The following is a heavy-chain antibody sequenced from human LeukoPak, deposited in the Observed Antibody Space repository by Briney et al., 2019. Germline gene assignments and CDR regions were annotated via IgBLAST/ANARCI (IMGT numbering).Heavy chain of an antibody. CDR3: ARGPGIVGATVYYYYYGMDV. CDR2: ISTDNGDT. Sequence: ASVKVSCKSSGYTFTTYGITWVRQAPGQGLEWMGWISTDNGDTNYAQKLQGRVTMTTDTSTSTAYMGLRSLRSDDTAVYYCARGPGIVGATVYYYYYGMDVWGQGTTVTVSS. D-gene: IGHD1-26*01. CDR1: GYTFTTYG. J-gene: IGHJ6*02. V-gene: IGHV1-18*01.